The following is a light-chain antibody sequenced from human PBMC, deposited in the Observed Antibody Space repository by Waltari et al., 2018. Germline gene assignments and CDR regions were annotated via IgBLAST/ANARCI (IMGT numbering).Light chain of an antibody. J-gene: IGLJ2*01. CDR2: EAT. Sequence: QSVLTQPAPVSGSPGQSITIPCTGPRSDIGPYNFFSWSQQLPGQAPRLLISEATKRPSGVSYRFSGSKSGNTASLSISDLQAEDEADYYCCSYVGGSRVLFGGGTKLTV. V-gene: IGLV2-23*01. CDR1: RSDIGPYNF. CDR3: CSYVGGSRVL.